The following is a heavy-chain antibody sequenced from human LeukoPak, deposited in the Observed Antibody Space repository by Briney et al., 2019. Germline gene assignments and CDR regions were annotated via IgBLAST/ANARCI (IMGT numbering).Heavy chain of an antibody. Sequence: ASVKVSCKASGYTFTSYYMHWVRQAPGQGLEWMGIINPSGGSTSYAQKFQGRVTTTRDMSTSTVYMELSSLRSEDTAVYYCARAGGIYYYDSSGYYPYNWFDPWGQGTLVTVSS. V-gene: IGHV1-46*01. D-gene: IGHD3-22*01. CDR3: ARAGGIYYYDSSGYYPYNWFDP. J-gene: IGHJ5*02. CDR1: GYTFTSYY. CDR2: INPSGGST.